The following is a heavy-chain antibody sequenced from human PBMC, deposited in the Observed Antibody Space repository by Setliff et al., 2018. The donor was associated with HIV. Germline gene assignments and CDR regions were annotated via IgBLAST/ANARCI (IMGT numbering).Heavy chain of an antibody. J-gene: IGHJ4*02. D-gene: IGHD3-22*01. CDR1: GYTFISFG. CDR3: AKERYRDSSSFSFELDY. V-gene: IGHV1-18*01. CDR2: IAGHNGDT. Sequence: ASVKVSCKTSGYTFISFGISWVRQAPGQGLEWMGWIAGHNGDTKYDQMLQGRVTVAADISMSTVYMELRNLRSDDTAVYYCAKERYRDSSSFSFELDYWGQGALVTVSS.